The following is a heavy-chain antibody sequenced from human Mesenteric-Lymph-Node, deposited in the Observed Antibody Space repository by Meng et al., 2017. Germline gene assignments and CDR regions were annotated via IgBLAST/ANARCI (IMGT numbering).Heavy chain of an antibody. Sequence: ASVKVSCKASGYTFTSYDINWVRQATGQGLGWMGWMNPNSGNTGYAQKFQGRVTMTRNTSISTAYMELSSLRSEDTAVYYCARVSVYSSSWTANFDYWGQGTLVTVSS. CDR2: MNPNSGNT. V-gene: IGHV1-8*01. CDR3: ARVSVYSSSWTANFDY. J-gene: IGHJ4*02. CDR1: GYTFTSYD. D-gene: IGHD6-13*01.